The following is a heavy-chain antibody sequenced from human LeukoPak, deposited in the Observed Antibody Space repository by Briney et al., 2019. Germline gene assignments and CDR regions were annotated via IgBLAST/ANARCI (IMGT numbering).Heavy chain of an antibody. V-gene: IGHV3-53*01. D-gene: IGHD1-26*01. CDR2: IYSGGST. CDR3: ARGGSYLSAFDI. J-gene: IGHJ3*02. Sequence: PGGTLRLSCAASGFTVSSNYMSWVRQAPGKGLKWASIIYSGGSTFYADSVKGRFTISRDNSKNTLYLQMNSLRAEDTAVYYCARGGSYLSAFDIWGQGTMVTVSS. CDR1: GFTVSSNY.